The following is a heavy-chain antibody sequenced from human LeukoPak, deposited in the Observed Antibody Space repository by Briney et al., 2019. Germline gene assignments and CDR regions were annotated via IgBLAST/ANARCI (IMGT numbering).Heavy chain of an antibody. J-gene: IGHJ3*02. CDR3: ASSNTYYYDSSGYYYSSEAFDI. D-gene: IGHD3-22*01. CDR1: GYSFTSYW. V-gene: IGHV5-51*01. Sequence: GESLKISCKGSGYSFTSYWIGWVRQMPGKGLEWMGIIYPGDSDTRYSPSFQGEVTISADKSISTAYLQWSSLKASDTAMYYCASSNTYYYDSSGYYYSSEAFDIWGQGTMATVSS. CDR2: IYPGDSDT.